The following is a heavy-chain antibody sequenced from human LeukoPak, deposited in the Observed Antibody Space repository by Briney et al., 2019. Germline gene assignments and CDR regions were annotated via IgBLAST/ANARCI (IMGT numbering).Heavy chain of an antibody. CDR1: GFTFSSYG. CDR3: AKDLNRGLPDY. Sequence: HPGGSLRLSCAASGFTFSSYGVHWVRQAPGKGLEWVAVVSYDGSKYYADSVKGRFTISRDNSKNTLYLQMSSLRAEDTAVYYCAKDLNRGLPDYWGQGTLVTVSS. CDR2: VSYDGSK. D-gene: IGHD2-21*01. V-gene: IGHV3-30*18. J-gene: IGHJ4*02.